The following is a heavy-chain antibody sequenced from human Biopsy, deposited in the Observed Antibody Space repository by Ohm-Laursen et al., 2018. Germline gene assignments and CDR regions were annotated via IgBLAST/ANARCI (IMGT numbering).Heavy chain of an antibody. CDR1: GYSFTNHD. D-gene: IGHD2/OR15-2a*01. V-gene: IGHV1-18*01. Sequence: GASVKVSCNASGYSFTNHDISWVRQAPGQGLEWMGWISPYNDKTSYPPKLQDRVTMTADTSTNTAHMELRSLRSDDTTVYYCARVFCTSTTCYGLLDNWGQGTVVTVSS. CDR2: ISPYNDKT. CDR3: ARVFCTSTTCYGLLDN. J-gene: IGHJ4*02.